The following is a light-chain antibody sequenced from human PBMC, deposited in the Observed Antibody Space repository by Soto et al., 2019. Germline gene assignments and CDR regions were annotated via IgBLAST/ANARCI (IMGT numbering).Light chain of an antibody. J-gene: IGKJ1*01. CDR3: QQYNNWPWT. CDR2: GAS. CDR1: QSISDT. Sequence: ELVLTQSHATLSVSPGVRATLSCRASQSISDTLAWYQQKPGQAPRLLIHGASTRATGFPARFSGSGSGTDFTLTISSLQSEDFAVYYCQQYNNWPWTFGQGTKVDIK. V-gene: IGKV3-15*01.